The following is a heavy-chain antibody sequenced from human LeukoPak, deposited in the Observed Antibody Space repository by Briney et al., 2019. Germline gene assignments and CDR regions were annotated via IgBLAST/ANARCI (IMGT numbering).Heavy chain of an antibody. CDR3: AAAPDFCSSTSCNLDN. CDR2: INPHSGGT. CDR1: GGTFSSYA. V-gene: IGHV1-2*06. J-gene: IGHJ4*02. D-gene: IGHD2-2*01. Sequence: ASVKVSCKASGGTFSSYAISWVRQAPGQGLEWMGRINPHSGGTNYAQKFQGRVTMTRDTSISTAYMELSRLRSDDTAVYYCAAAPDFCSSTSCNLDNWGQGTLVTVSS.